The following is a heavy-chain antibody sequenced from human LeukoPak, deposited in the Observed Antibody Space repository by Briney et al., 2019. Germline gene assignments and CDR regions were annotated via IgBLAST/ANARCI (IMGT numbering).Heavy chain of an antibody. CDR2: ISSSGSTI. CDR3: ARSHDYVWGSYRYRGAFDI. CDR1: GFTFSSYE. D-gene: IGHD3-16*02. Sequence: GESLRLSCAASGFTFSSYEMNWVRQAPGKGLEWVSYISSSGSTIYYADSVKGRFTISRDNAKNSLYLQMNSLRAEDTAVYYCARSHDYVWGSYRYRGAFDIWGQGTMVTVSS. V-gene: IGHV3-48*03. J-gene: IGHJ3*02.